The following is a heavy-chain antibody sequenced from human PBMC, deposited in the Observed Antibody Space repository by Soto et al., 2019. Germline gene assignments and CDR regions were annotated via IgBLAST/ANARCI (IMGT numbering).Heavy chain of an antibody. CDR3: ARQSAAIYYGMDV. Sequence: PGGSLRLSCAASGFTFTSCVMGWVRQAPGKGLVWVSRINSDGSSTSYADSVKGRFTISRDNAKNTLYLQMNSLRAEDTAVYYCARQSAAIYYGMDVWGQGTTVTVSS. D-gene: IGHD6-25*01. CDR2: INSDGSST. J-gene: IGHJ6*02. V-gene: IGHV3-74*01. CDR1: GFTFTSCV.